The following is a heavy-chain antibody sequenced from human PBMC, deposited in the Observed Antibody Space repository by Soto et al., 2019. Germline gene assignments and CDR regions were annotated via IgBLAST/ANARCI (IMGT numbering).Heavy chain of an antibody. CDR2: ISGSGGST. J-gene: IGHJ4*02. CDR1: GFTFSSYA. V-gene: IGHV3-23*01. Sequence: EVQLLESGGGLVQPGGSLRLSCAASGFTFSSYAMSWVRQAPGKGLEWVSAISGSGGSTYYADSVKGRFTISRDNSKNTLYLKMNSLSAEDTAVYYCAKKFGFWSGYYIDYWGQGTLVTVSS. D-gene: IGHD3-3*01. CDR3: AKKFGFWSGYYIDY.